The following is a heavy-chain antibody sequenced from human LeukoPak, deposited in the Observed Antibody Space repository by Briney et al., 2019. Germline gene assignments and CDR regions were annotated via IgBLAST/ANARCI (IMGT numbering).Heavy chain of an antibody. Sequence: ASVTVSCKTSGYMVSDYYMHWVRQAPGQGLEWMGWLRGDTGDTDSPQKFKGRVTMTRDTATNTAYMQLSRLTYDDTAMYFCARVRDNACDYWGQRTLVTVSS. V-gene: IGHV1-2*02. CDR3: ARVRDNACDY. J-gene: IGHJ4*02. CDR1: GYMVSDYY. CDR2: LRGDTGDT. D-gene: IGHD2-2*01.